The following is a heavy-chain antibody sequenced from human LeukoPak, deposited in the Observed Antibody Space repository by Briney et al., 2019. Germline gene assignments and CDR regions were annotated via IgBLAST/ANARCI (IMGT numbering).Heavy chain of an antibody. CDR3: ATNSKYIGYCSGGSCYQGAFDI. D-gene: IGHD2-15*01. V-gene: IGHV1-24*01. Sequence: ASVKVSCKVSGYTLTELSMHWVRQAPGKGLEWMGGFDPEDGETIYAQKFQGRDTMTEDTSTDTAYMELSSLRSEDTAVYYCATNSKYIGYCSGGSCYQGAFDIWGQGTMVTVSS. CDR2: FDPEDGET. CDR1: GYTLTELS. J-gene: IGHJ3*02.